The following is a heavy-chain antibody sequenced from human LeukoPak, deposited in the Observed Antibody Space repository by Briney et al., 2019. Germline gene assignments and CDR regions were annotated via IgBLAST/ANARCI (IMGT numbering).Heavy chain of an antibody. CDR2: ISSSSSTI. D-gene: IGHD3-22*01. J-gene: IGHJ4*02. CDR1: GFTFSSDS. CDR3: ARVGSSGYYHY. Sequence: GGSLRLSCADSGFTFSSDSMNWVRQAPGKGLEWVSYISSSSSTIYYADSVKGRFTISRDNAKNSLYLQMNSLRAEDTAVYYCARVGSSGYYHYWGQGTLVTVSS. V-gene: IGHV3-48*01.